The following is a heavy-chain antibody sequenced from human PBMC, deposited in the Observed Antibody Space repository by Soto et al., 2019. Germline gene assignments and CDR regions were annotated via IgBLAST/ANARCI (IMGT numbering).Heavy chain of an antibody. CDR1: GGSLSGYY. CDR3: ARHHVRGRTIAGAAEF. J-gene: IGHJ4*02. CDR2: FSHSGDL. Sequence: QVRLQQWGAGLLKPSETLSLTCAVYGGSLSGYYWSWIRQPPGKALEWIGEFSHSGDLNYNPSLKGRVTISVDTSKSQLFLNLSSVTAADTAMYYCARHHVRGRTIAGAAEFWGQGTLVTVSS. D-gene: IGHD1-26*01. V-gene: IGHV4-34*01.